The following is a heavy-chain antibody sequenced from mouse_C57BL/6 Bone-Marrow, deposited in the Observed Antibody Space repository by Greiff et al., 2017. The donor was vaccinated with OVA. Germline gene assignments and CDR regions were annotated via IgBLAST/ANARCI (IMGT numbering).Heavy chain of an antibody. Sequence: QVHVKQSGAELVRPGASVKLSCKASGYTFTDYYINWVKQRPGQGLEWIARIYPGSGNTYYNEKFKGKATLTAEKSSSTAYMQLSSLTSEDSAVYFCARGPGTEGYFDYWGQGTTLTVSS. CDR1: GYTFTDYY. CDR3: ARGPGTEGYFDY. V-gene: IGHV1-76*01. CDR2: IYPGSGNT. J-gene: IGHJ2*01. D-gene: IGHD4-1*01.